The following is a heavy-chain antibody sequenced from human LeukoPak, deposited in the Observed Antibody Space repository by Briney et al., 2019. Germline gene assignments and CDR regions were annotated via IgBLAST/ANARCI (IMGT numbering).Heavy chain of an antibody. Sequence: ASVKVSCKVSGYTLTELSMHWVRQAPGKGLEWMGGFDPEDGETIYAQKFQGRVTITADESTSTAYMELSSLRSEDTAVYYCARNKRWLQLDYWGQGTLVTVSS. CDR2: FDPEDGET. D-gene: IGHD5-24*01. J-gene: IGHJ4*02. V-gene: IGHV1-24*01. CDR3: ARNKRWLQLDY. CDR1: GYTLTELS.